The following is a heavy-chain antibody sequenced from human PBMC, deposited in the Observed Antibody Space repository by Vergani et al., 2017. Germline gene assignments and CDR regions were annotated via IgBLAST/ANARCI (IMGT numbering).Heavy chain of an antibody. CDR2: IYSGGST. D-gene: IGHD2-15*01. Sequence: EVQLVESGGGLVQPGGSLRLSCAASGFTVSSNYMSWVRQAPGKGLEWVSVIYSGGSTYYADSVKGRFTISRHNSKNTLYLQMNSLRAEDTAVYYCARDWACSGGSCYHPVSDSGGNWGHGTLVTVSS. V-gene: IGHV3-53*04. CDR3: ARDWACSGGSCYHPVSDSGGN. CDR1: GFTVSSNY. J-gene: IGHJ4*01.